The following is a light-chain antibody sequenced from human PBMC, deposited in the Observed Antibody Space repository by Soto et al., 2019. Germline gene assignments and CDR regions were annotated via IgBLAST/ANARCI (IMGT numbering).Light chain of an antibody. J-gene: IGKJ1*01. CDR2: QAS. V-gene: IGKV1-5*03. CDR3: QQFHGYSPWT. Sequence: DIQMTQSPSTLSASVGDSVTITCRASQSVGTWLAWYQQKPGKAPKLLIYQASTLETGVPSRFSGSASGTEFALTISSLQPDDFATDYCQQFHGYSPWTFGPGTRVELK. CDR1: QSVGTW.